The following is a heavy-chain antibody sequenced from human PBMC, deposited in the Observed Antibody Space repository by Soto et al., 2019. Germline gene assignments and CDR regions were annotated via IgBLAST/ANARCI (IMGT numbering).Heavy chain of an antibody. Sequence: ESCPTQMNPTQTPTLDRPFSVFSLSPSGVGVGWVCQPPGKALEWLALIYWNDDKRYSPSLKSRLTITKDTSKNQVVLTMTNMDPVDTATYYCAHILATLSMFDPWGQGTLVTV. CDR2: IYWNDDK. V-gene: IGHV2-5*01. D-gene: IGHD3-3*02. J-gene: IGHJ5*02. CDR1: VFSLSPSGVG. CDR3: AHILATLSMFDP.